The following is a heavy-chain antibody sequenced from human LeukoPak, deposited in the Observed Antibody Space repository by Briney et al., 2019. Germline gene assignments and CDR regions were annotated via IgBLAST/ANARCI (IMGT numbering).Heavy chain of an antibody. J-gene: IGHJ5*02. V-gene: IGHV3-74*01. Sequence: QTGGSLRLSCVASGFSFSTYWMHWVRQAPGKGLVWVSRITNDGKTNYADSVKGRFTISRDNAKNTLYLQMNSLRAEDTAVYYCAREKYYYGSGSYGTWFDPWGQGTLVTVSS. D-gene: IGHD3-10*01. CDR2: ITNDGKT. CDR3: AREKYYYGSGSYGTWFDP. CDR1: GFSFSTYW.